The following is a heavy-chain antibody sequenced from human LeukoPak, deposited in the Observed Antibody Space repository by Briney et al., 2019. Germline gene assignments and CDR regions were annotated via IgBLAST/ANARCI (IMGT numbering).Heavy chain of an antibody. J-gene: IGHJ4*02. D-gene: IGHD3-10*01. CDR3: ARDFHGRLCFGELLYQKGGYFDY. CDR1: GYTFTGYY. V-gene: IGHV1-2*02. Sequence: ASVKVSCKASGYTFTGYYMHWVRQAPGQGLEWMGWINPNSGGTNYAQKFQGRVTMTRDTSISTAYMELSRLRSDDTAVYYCARDFHGRLCFGELLYQKGGYFDYWGQGTLVTVSS. CDR2: INPNSGGT.